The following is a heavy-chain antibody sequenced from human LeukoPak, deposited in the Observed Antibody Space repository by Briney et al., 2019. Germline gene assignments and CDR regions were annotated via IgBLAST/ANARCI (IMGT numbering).Heavy chain of an antibody. CDR3: AKGGAAMTDAPHGDVVTTTLDGFDI. Sequence: RGSLRLSCVASGFAFSAFATSCVRQVPGKGLEWVSAVSGSGGRTFYADSVRGRFTISRGNSKKTVFLQMDSLRAEDTAVYYCAKGGAAMTDAPHGDVVTTTLDGFDIWGQGTMVTVSS. D-gene: IGHD2-21*02. CDR2: VSGSGGRT. CDR1: GFAFSAFA. J-gene: IGHJ3*02. V-gene: IGHV3-23*01.